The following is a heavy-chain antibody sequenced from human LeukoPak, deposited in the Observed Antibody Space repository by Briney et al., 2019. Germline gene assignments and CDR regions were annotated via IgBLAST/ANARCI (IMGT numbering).Heavy chain of an antibody. CDR2: IIPILGIA. D-gene: IGHD5-24*01. V-gene: IGHV1-69*02. CDR1: GHTFTSYY. CDR3: ATKPPKPSRGPQMDYYYGMDV. J-gene: IGHJ6*02. Sequence: SVKVSCNASGHTFTSYYMHWVRQAPGQGLEWMGRIIPILGIANYAQKFQGRVTITADKSTSTAYMELSSLRSEDTAVYYCATKPPKPSRGPQMDYYYGMDVWGQGTTVTVSS.